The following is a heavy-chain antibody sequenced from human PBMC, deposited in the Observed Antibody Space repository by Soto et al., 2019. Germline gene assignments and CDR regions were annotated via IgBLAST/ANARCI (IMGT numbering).Heavy chain of an antibody. CDR2: IIPIFGTA. CDR1: GGTFSSYA. CDR3: ARLTDCSGGSCYYYYGMDV. Sequence: QVQLVQSGAEVKKPGSSVKVSCKASGGTFSSYAISWVRQAPGQGLEWMGGIIPIFGTANYAQKFQGRVTITADEPTSTAYMELSSLRSEDTAVYYCARLTDCSGGSCYYYYGMDVWGKGTTVTVSS. V-gene: IGHV1-69*01. J-gene: IGHJ6*04. D-gene: IGHD2-15*01.